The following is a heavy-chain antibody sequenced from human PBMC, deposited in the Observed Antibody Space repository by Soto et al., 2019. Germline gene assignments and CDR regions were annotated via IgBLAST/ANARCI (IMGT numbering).Heavy chain of an antibody. CDR1: GYTFPSYG. D-gene: IGHD2-8*01. V-gene: IGHV1-18*01. CDR3: ARERVEGGYCTKGVCLCY. CDR2: LSAYNGNT. J-gene: IGHJ4*02. Sequence: QVQLVQSGAEVKKPGASVKVSCKASGYTFPSYGISWVRQAPGQGLEWMGWLSAYNGNTNYAQKLQGKVTMTTYTSTSTAYMELRSLRADDTAVYYCARERVEGGYCTKGVCLCYWGQETMVTVSS.